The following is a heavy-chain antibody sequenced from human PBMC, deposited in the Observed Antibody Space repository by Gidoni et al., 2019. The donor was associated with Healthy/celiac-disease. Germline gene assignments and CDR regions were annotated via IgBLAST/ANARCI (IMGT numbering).Heavy chain of an antibody. J-gene: IGHJ3*02. CDR1: GFTFSSYS. Sequence: EVQLVESGGGLVQPGGSLRLSCAASGFTFSSYSMNWVRQAPGKGLEWVSYISSSSSTIYYADSVKGRFTISRDNAKNSLYLQMNSLRAEDTAVYYCARDRRYSYGYSFLDAFDIWGQGTMVTVSS. CDR3: ARDRRYSYGYSFLDAFDI. V-gene: IGHV3-48*01. CDR2: ISSSSSTI. D-gene: IGHD5-18*01.